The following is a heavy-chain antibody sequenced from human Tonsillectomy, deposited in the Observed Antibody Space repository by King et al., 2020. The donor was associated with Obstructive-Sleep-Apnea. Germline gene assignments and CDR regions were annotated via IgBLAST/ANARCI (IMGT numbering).Heavy chain of an antibody. CDR1: GFTFSSYA. CDR2: ISGGGGST. V-gene: IGHV3-23*04. CDR3: AKDMYGDYVPVDY. D-gene: IGHD4-17*01. J-gene: IGHJ4*02. Sequence: VQLVESGGGLLQPGGSLRLSCAASGFTFSSYAMSWVRQAPGKGLERVSAISGGGGSTYYTDSVKGRFTISRDNSKNTLYLQMNSRRAADTAVYYCAKDMYGDYVPVDYWGQGTLVTVSS.